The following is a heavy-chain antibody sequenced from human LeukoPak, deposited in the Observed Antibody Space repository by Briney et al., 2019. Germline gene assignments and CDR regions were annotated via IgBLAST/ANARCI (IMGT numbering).Heavy chain of an antibody. V-gene: IGHV3-33*01. CDR1: GFTFSSYG. D-gene: IGHD1-26*01. CDR3: ARDLEVGATPYDYYYGMDV. Sequence: PGGSLRLSCAASGFTFSSYGMHWVRQAPGKGLEWVAVIWYDGSTKYYADSVKGRFTISRDNSKNTLYLQMNSLRAEDTAVYYCARDLEVGATPYDYYYGMDVWGQGTTVTVSS. J-gene: IGHJ6*02. CDR2: IWYDGSTK.